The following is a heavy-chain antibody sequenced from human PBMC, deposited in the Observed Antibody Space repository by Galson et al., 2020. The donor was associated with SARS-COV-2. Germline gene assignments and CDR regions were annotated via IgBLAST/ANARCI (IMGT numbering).Heavy chain of an antibody. Sequence: GESLKIYCAASGFTFRTYWMHWVRHVSGKGLEWVSRINSDGSSAIYADSVKGLFTISRDNAKNTLYLHMTSLRVDDKAVYYCAREGEDTWYDYVMDAWGQGTTVTVSS. V-gene: IGHV3-74*01. CDR3: AREGEDTWYDYVMDA. D-gene: IGHD3-16*01. CDR2: INSDGSSA. J-gene: IGHJ6*02. CDR1: GFTFRTYW.